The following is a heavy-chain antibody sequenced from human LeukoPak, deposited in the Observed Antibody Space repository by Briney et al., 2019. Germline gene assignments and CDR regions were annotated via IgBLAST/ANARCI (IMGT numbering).Heavy chain of an antibody. Sequence: GASVKVSCKASGYTFTSYAVIWVRQVPGQGLEWMGWISGYNGNTKSSQSLQDRVIMTTDTSTRTAYMELRSLRPDDTAVYYCARGNGDYDNWGQGTLVTVSS. CDR2: ISGYNGNT. CDR3: ARGNGDYDN. V-gene: IGHV1-18*01. CDR1: GYTFTSYA. J-gene: IGHJ4*02. D-gene: IGHD4-17*01.